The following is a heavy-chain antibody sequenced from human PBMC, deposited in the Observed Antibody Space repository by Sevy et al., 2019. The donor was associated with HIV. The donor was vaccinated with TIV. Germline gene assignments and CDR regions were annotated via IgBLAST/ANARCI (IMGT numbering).Heavy chain of an antibody. D-gene: IGHD2-15*01. Sequence: ASVKVSCKASGYTFTGYYMHWVRQAPGQGLEWMGWINPNSGGTNYGQKFQGRVTMTRDTSISTAYMELSRLRSDDTAVYYCARGGAGYCSGGSCYYVDPWGQGTLVTVSS. CDR2: INPNSGGT. J-gene: IGHJ5*02. CDR3: ARGGAGYCSGGSCYYVDP. V-gene: IGHV1-2*02. CDR1: GYTFTGYY.